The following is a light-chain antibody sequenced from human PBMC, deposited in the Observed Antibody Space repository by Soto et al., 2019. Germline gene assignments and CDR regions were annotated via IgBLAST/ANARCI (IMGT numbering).Light chain of an antibody. V-gene: IGLV2-14*01. J-gene: IGLJ1*01. Sequence: QSALTQPASVSGSPGQSITISCTGTSSDVGGYNYVSWYQQHPDKVPKLMIYQVRNRPSGVSTRFSGSKSGDTASLTISGLQAEDEAEYYCGSYTSSNTYVFGTGTKVTVL. CDR1: SSDVGGYNY. CDR2: QVR. CDR3: GSYTSSNTYV.